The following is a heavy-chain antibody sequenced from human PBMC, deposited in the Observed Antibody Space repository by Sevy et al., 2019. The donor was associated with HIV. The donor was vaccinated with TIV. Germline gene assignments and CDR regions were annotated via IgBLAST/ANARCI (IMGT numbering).Heavy chain of an antibody. Sequence: GGSLRLSCAASGFIFGNYAMHWVRQAPGKGLDWVSGISWNGNSTPNPNSTRGRFTISQDNPRNSIYLQMNNLRPYDTAFYYCVKDNARHPSGTYSPNWFDSWGQGALVTVSS. CDR1: GFIFGNYA. CDR2: ISWNGNST. V-gene: IGHV3-9*01. CDR3: VKDNARHPSGTYSPNWFDS. J-gene: IGHJ5*01. D-gene: IGHD3-10*01.